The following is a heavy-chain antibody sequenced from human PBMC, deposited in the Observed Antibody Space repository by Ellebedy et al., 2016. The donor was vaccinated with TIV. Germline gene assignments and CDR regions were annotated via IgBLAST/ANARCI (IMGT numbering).Heavy chain of an antibody. CDR3: ARDVEALMGEAAAIGSNYMDV. V-gene: IGHV3-30*04. J-gene: IGHJ6*03. Sequence: GESLKISXAVSGFTFSDYVLHWVRQAPGKGLQWVAVISYDGRNKYYIDSVKGRFTMSRDNSKNTLYLQMDSLRAEDTAVYYCARDVEALMGEAAAIGSNYMDVWGKGTTVIVS. CDR2: ISYDGRNK. D-gene: IGHD2-2*01. CDR1: GFTFSDYV.